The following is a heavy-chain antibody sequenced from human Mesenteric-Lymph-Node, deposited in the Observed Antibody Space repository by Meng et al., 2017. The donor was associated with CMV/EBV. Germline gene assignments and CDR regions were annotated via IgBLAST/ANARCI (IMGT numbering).Heavy chain of an antibody. CDR3: ARGIVGSGIMGLDY. CDR1: NYSSASTA. V-gene: IGHV1-18*01. Sequence: KAPNYSSASTAITGVGQAPIQGLKWIPWIIAYDDNSQYAHDIRGSTTSSTDTTTTIAYIVLSRLGSDDAAYYYCARGIVGSGIMGLDYWGQGTLVTVSS. CDR2: IIAYDDNS. J-gene: IGHJ4*02. D-gene: IGHD3-16*02.